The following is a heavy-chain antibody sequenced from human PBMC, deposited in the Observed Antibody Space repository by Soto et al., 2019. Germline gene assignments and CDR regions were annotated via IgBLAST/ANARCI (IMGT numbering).Heavy chain of an antibody. CDR3: ATANNTRPFDY. J-gene: IGHJ4*02. D-gene: IGHD2-15*01. V-gene: IGHV1-58*01. Sequence: SVKVSCKASGFTFADSAVQWVRQARGQSLEWIGRIVVDSGNTKSAQKFTERVTISWDMSTSTAFMELRSLRYEDPAGYYCATANNTRPFDYWGQGTLVTVSS. CDR2: IVVDSGNT. CDR1: GFTFADSA.